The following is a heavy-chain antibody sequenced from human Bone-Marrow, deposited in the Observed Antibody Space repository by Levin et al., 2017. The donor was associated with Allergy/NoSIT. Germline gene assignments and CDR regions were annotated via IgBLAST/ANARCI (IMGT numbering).Heavy chain of an antibody. V-gene: IGHV1-3*01. Sequence: GESLKISCKASGYTFTSYPIHWVPQAPGRRLEWMGWINPVNGNTKFSPNFQGRVSITRDTNARTSYLELSSVKFEDTAVFYCAREVVAGRYNWFDPWGQGTPVTVSS. J-gene: IGHJ5*02. CDR3: AREVVAGRYNWFDP. D-gene: IGHD2-21*01. CDR2: INPVNGNT. CDR1: GYTFTSYP.